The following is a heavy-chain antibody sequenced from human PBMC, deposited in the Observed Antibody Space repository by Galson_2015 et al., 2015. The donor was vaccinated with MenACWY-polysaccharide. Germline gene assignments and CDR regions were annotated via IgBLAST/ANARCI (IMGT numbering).Heavy chain of an antibody. Sequence: SLRLSCAASGVTFSNYGMHWVRQAPGKGLEWVAVMSYDGGTKYYADSVKGRFTISRDKSRNTLYLQMDSLRPEDTAVYFCAREGDTYRSGRYGSWGQGTLVTVSS. D-gene: IGHD6-13*01. CDR1: GVTFSNYG. J-gene: IGHJ4*02. CDR2: MSYDGGTK. V-gene: IGHV3-30*03. CDR3: AREGDTYRSGRYGS.